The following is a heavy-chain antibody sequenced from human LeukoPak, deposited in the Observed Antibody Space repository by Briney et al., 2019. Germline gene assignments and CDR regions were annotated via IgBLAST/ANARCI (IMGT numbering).Heavy chain of an antibody. D-gene: IGHD6-6*01. CDR2: IIPIFGTA. V-gene: IGHV1-69*05. CDR1: GGTFSSYA. CDR3: ARGGVHSSSAEPFDY. Sequence: GSSVKASCKASGGTFSSYAISWVRQAPGQGLEWMGGIIPIFGTANYAQKFQGRVTITTDESTSTAYMELSSLRSEDTAVYYCARGGVHSSSAEPFDYWGQGTLVTVSS. J-gene: IGHJ4*02.